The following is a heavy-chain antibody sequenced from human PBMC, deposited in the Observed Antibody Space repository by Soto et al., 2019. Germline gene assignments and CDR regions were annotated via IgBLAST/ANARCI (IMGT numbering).Heavy chain of an antibody. CDR1: GGSFSGYY. J-gene: IGHJ4*02. Sequence: SETLSLTCAVYGGSFSGYYWSWIRQPPGKGLEWIGEINHSGSTNYNPSLKSRVTISVDTSKNQFSLKLSSVTAADTAMYYCARVGPDIVGAPDYWGQGTLVTVSS. D-gene: IGHD1-26*01. CDR3: ARVGPDIVGAPDY. V-gene: IGHV4-34*01. CDR2: INHSGST.